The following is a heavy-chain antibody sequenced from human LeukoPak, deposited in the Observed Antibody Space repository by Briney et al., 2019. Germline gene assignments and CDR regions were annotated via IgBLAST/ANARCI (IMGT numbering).Heavy chain of an antibody. D-gene: IGHD4-23*01. CDR2: ISSDGGST. CDR3: VKDRWVDY. V-gene: IGHV3-64D*06. J-gene: IGHJ4*02. Sequence: PGGSLRLSSSVSGFTISSYAMHWVRQAPGKGLEYVSSISSDGGSTFYADSVKGRFTISRDNSKNTLSLQMSSLRTEDTAVYYCVKDRWVDYWGQGTLVTVPS. CDR1: GFTISSYA.